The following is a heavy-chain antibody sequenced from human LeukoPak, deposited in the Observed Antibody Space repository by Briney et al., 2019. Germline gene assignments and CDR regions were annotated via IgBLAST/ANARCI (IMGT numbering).Heavy chain of an antibody. D-gene: IGHD3-9*01. CDR2: IKQDGSVK. CDR3: ARGGILTGYSPFDY. J-gene: IGHJ4*02. CDR1: GFTFSTYW. Sequence: GGSLRLSCVVSGFTFSTYWTSLVRQAPGKGLECVATIKQDGSVKNYGDSVQGRFTITRDNAKNSLYLQMNSLRAEDTAVYYCARGGILTGYSPFDYWGQGTLVTVSS. V-gene: IGHV3-7*01.